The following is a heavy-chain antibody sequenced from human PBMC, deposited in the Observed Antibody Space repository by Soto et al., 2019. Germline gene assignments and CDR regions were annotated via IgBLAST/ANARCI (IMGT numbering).Heavy chain of an antibody. V-gene: IGHV4-31*03. D-gene: IGHD2-21*01. Sequence: SETLSLTCTVSGVSVISAGYYWTWIRQPPGKGLEWMGYISYSGSTYYNPSLKSRITISLDTSKSQFSLKLTSVTAADTAVYYCVRFVNYYYGVDVWGQGTTVTVSS. CDR3: VRFVNYYYGVDV. CDR2: ISYSGST. J-gene: IGHJ6*02. CDR1: GVSVISAGYY.